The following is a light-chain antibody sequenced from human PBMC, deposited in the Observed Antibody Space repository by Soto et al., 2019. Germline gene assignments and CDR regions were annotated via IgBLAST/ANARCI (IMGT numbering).Light chain of an antibody. CDR3: AAWDDSLSGYV. CDR1: WSNIGDNT. CDR2: NNN. V-gene: IGLV1-44*01. J-gene: IGLJ1*01. Sequence: SVLTQPPSASGTPGQRVTISCSGSWSNIGDNTVDWYQQLPGTAPKLLIYNNNQRPSGVPDRFSGSKSGTSASLAISGLQSEDEADYYCAAWDDSLSGYVFGTGTKVTVL.